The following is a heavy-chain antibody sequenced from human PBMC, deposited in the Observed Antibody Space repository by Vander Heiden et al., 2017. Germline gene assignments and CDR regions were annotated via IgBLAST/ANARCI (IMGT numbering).Heavy chain of an antibody. CDR2: INSDGSST. J-gene: IGHJ6*02. CDR3: ARRGYYYYGMDV. CDR1: GFTFSSYW. V-gene: IGHV3-74*01. Sequence: EVQLVESGGGLVQPGGSLRLSCAASGFTFSSYWMHWVRQAPGKGLVWVSRINSDGSSTSYADSLKGRFTISRDNAKNTLYLQMNSLRAEDTAVYYCARRGYYYYGMDVWGQGTTVTVSS.